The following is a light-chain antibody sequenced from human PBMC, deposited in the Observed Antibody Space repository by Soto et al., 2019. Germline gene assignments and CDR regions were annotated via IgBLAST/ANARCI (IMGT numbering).Light chain of an antibody. J-gene: IGLJ2*01. CDR3: QAWDSSTVV. V-gene: IGLV3-1*01. CDR1: KLGDKY. Sequence: SYELTQPPSVSVSPGQTASITCSGDKLGDKYACWYQQKPRQSPVLVIYQDSKRPSGIPERFSGSNSGNTATLTIRGTQAMDEADYYCQAWDSSTVVFGGGTKVTVL. CDR2: QDS.